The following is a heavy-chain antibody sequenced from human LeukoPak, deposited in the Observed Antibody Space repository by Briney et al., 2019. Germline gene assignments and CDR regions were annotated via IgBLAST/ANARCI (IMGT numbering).Heavy chain of an antibody. CDR2: ISYDGSNK. CDR3: GRGYFDVDY. Sequence: GGSLRLSCAASGFTFSSYGMHWVRQAPGKGLEWVAVISYDGSNKYYADSVKGRFTISRDNARNSLYLQMNSLSPEDTAVYYCGRGYFDVDYWGQGTLVTVSS. CDR1: GFTFSSYG. V-gene: IGHV3-30*03. J-gene: IGHJ4*02. D-gene: IGHD3-9*01.